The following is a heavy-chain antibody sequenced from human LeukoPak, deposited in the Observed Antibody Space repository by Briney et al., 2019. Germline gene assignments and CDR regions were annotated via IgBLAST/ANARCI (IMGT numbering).Heavy chain of an antibody. V-gene: IGHV3-48*01. CDR3: ANEIRPNDY. Sequence: GGSLRLSCVASRFIFSNYGMNWVRQAPGKGLEWVSYISPTSSFIYYADSVKGRFTISRDNAKKSLYLQMNSLRAEDTAVYYCANEIRPNDYWGQGTQVTVSS. J-gene: IGHJ4*02. CDR1: RFIFSNYG. D-gene: IGHD4-17*01. CDR2: ISPTSSFI.